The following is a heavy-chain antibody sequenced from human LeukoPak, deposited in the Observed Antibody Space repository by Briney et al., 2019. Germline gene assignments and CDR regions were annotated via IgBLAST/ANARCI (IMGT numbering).Heavy chain of an antibody. CDR1: GYSISSGYY. Sequence: SETLSLTCTVSGYSISSGYYWGWIRQPPGKGLEWIGSIYHSGRTFYNPSLKSRVTISVDTSKNQFSLKLSSVTAADTAVYYCARSLYYYGSDSFDIWGQGTMVTVSS. CDR3: ARSLYYYGSDSFDI. D-gene: IGHD3-10*01. CDR2: IYHSGRT. V-gene: IGHV4-38-2*02. J-gene: IGHJ3*02.